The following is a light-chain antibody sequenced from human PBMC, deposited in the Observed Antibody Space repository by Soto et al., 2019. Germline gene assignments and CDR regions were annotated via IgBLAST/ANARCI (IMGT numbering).Light chain of an antibody. V-gene: IGLV2-14*01. CDR3: SSFTSRFTFV. CDR2: EVT. Sequence: QSALNQAASVSGSPRQSIAISCTGTRSDVGAYNYVSWYQQHPGKAPKLMISEVTNRPSGVSDRFSRSKSGNTASLTISGLQAEDEADYYCSSFTSRFTFVFGTGTKVTV. CDR1: RSDVGAYNY. J-gene: IGLJ1*01.